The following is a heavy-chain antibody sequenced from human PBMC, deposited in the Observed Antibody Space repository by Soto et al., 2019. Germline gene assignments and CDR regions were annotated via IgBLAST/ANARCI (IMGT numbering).Heavy chain of an antibody. Sequence: PGGSLRLSCTPSGFTFGNFAMSWVRQAPGKGLEWVSSISAGGATTYYADSVKGRVTMSRDNSKNTLSLQMISLRAEDTAVYYCARDSSITPRPLDYWGQGTQVTVSS. V-gene: IGHV3-23*01. D-gene: IGHD6-6*01. CDR3: ARDSSITPRPLDY. J-gene: IGHJ4*02. CDR1: GFTFGNFA. CDR2: ISAGGATT.